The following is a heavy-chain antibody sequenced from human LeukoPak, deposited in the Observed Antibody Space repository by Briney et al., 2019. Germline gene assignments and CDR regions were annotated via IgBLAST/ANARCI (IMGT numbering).Heavy chain of an antibody. J-gene: IGHJ4*02. V-gene: IGHV3-48*03. CDR1: GFTFSSYE. Sequence: GGSLRLSCAASGFTFSSYEMNWVRQAPGKGLEWVSYISSSGSTIYYADSVKGRFTISRDNARNSLYLQMNSLRAEDTAVYYCARDMRYSSGWYGAYFDYWDQGTLVTVSS. CDR2: ISSSGSTI. CDR3: ARDMRYSSGWYGAYFDY. D-gene: IGHD6-19*01.